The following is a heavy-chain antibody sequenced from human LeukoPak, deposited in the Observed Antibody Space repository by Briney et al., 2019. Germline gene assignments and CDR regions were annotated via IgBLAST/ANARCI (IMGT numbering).Heavy chain of an antibody. Sequence: GGSLRLSCAASGFTVSSNYMSWVRQAPGKGLEWVSAISGSGGSTYSADSVKGRFTISRDNSKNTLYLQMNSLRAEDSAVYYCAKGNSGWYLAFDYWGQGTLVTVSS. J-gene: IGHJ4*02. D-gene: IGHD6-19*01. CDR1: GFTVSSNY. CDR2: ISGSGGST. V-gene: IGHV3-23*01. CDR3: AKGNSGWYLAFDY.